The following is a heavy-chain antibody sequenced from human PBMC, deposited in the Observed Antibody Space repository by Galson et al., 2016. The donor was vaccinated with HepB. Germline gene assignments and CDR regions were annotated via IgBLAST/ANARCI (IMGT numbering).Heavy chain of an antibody. Sequence: LRLSCAASGFTFDDYAMHWVRQAPGKGLEWVAGISWNSGTIDYVDSVKGRFTISRDNYRKTLYLHMSRLRAEDTAFYYCAKDLGYGNLYGGVYFHHWGQGTLVTVSP. V-gene: IGHV3-9*01. CDR1: GFTFDDYA. CDR2: ISWNSGTI. J-gene: IGHJ1*01. D-gene: IGHD4-11*01. CDR3: AKDLGYGNLYGGVYFHH.